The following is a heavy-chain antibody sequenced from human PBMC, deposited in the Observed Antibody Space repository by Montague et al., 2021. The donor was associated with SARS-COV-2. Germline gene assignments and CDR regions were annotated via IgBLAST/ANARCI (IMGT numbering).Heavy chain of an antibody. CDR1: GDSVRTYSYY. J-gene: IGHJ3*02. D-gene: IGHD2-15*01. CDR2: ICYGGST. V-gene: IGHV4-39*07. CDR3: AGDMRMVANVVVVVDDVVAGFDI. Sequence: SETLSLTCTVSGDSVRTYSYYWGWIRQPPGKGLEWIGSICYGGSTTYNPSLKSRVTISVDTSRNQFSLKLSSVTAADTAVYYCAGDMRMVANVVVVVDDVVAGFDIWGQGTMVTVSS.